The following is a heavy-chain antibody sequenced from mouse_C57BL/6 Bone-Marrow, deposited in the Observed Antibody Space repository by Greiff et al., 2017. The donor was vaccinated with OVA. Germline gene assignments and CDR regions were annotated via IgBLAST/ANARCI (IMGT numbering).Heavy chain of an antibody. CDR2: IYPGGGYT. CDR3: ASSSLYGSSYDY. Sequence: QVQLKQSGAELVRPGTSVKMSCKASGYTFTNYWIGWAKQRPGHGLEWIGDIYPGGGYTNYNEKFKGKATLTADKSSSTAYMQFSSLTSEDSAIDYCASSSLYGSSYDYWGQGTTLTVSS. V-gene: IGHV1-63*01. D-gene: IGHD1-1*01. J-gene: IGHJ2*01. CDR1: GYTFTNYW.